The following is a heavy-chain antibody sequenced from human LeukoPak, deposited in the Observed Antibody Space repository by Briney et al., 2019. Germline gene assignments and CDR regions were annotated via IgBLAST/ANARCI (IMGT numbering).Heavy chain of an antibody. CDR1: GASISSGNSY. CDR3: ARQRGTPPYRSEP. J-gene: IGHJ5*02. Sequence: SETLSLTCTVSGASISSGNSYWSWIRQPAGKGLEWIGRIYTSGSTNYNPSLKSRVTISVDTSKNQFSLKLSSVTAADTAVYYCARQRGTPPYRSEPWGQGTLVTVSS. CDR2: IYTSGST. D-gene: IGHD6-25*01. V-gene: IGHV4-61*02.